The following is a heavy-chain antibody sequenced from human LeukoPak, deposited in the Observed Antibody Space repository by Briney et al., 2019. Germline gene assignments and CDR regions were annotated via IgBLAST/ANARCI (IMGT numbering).Heavy chain of an antibody. Sequence: ASVKVSRKASGYTFTKNFLHWVRQAPGQGLEWMGWINPNDGGTLYAQKFQGRVTMTTDTSIATAYMEMSTLTSDDTAVYYCARDDYGDLQYFENWGQGTLVTVSS. CDR3: ARDDYGDLQYFEN. CDR2: INPNDGGT. D-gene: IGHD4-17*01. J-gene: IGHJ4*02. CDR1: GYTFTKNF. V-gene: IGHV1-2*02.